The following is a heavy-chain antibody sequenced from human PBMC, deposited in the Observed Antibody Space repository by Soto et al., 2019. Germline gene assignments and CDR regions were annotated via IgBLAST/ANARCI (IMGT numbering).Heavy chain of an antibody. D-gene: IGHD3-10*01. CDR1: GFTFSSDS. J-gene: IGHJ4*01. V-gene: IGHV3-21*01. CDR2: ISSSSSYI. CDR3: ARAHLKPIGKYHYGYGRGQTELYHLDY. Sequence: GGSRRLSCAASGFTFSSDSMNWVRQAPGKGLEWVSSISSSSSYIYYADSVKGRFTISRDNAKNSLYLQINSLRAEDTAGYYCARAHLKPIGKYHYGYGRGQTELYHLDYCAHGTLVSVS.